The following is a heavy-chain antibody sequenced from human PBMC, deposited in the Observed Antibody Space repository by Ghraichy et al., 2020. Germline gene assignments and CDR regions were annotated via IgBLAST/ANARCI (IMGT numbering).Heavy chain of an antibody. CDR1: GFTFSSFA. V-gene: IGHV3-23*01. CDR3: AKSVAPSARYWYFDL. CDR2: IRGSGTET. Sequence: GGSLRLSCSASGFTFSSFAMTWVRHSPGRGLEWVSSIRGSGTETYYTDSVKGRFTISRDNSNNTLYLQMRSLRPEDMAVYYYAKSVAPSARYWYFDLWGRGTLVTVSS. J-gene: IGHJ2*01. D-gene: IGHD6-13*01.